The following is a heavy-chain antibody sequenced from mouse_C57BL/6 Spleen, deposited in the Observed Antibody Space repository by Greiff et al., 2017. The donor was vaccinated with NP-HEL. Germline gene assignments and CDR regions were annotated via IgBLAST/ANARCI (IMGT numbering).Heavy chain of an antibody. D-gene: IGHD1-1*01. Sequence: QVQLQQSDAELVKPGASVKISCKVSGYTFTDHTIHWMKQRPEQGLEWIGYIYPRDGSTTYNEKFKGKATLTADKSSSTSYMQLNILTSEDSAVYFCARITTVVAPFDYWGQGTTLTVSS. CDR1: GYTFTDHT. CDR2: IYPRDGST. J-gene: IGHJ2*01. CDR3: ARITTVVAPFDY. V-gene: IGHV1-78*01.